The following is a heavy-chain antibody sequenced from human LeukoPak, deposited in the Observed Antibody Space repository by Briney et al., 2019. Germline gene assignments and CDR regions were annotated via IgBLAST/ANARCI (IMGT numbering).Heavy chain of an antibody. CDR3: AKTPNSRSSWYWFDP. CDR2: ISGSGGST. CDR1: GFTFSSYG. J-gene: IGHJ5*02. D-gene: IGHD6-13*01. Sequence: PGGTLRLSCAASGFTFSSYGMSWVRQAPGKGLEWVSAISGSGGSTYYADSVKGRFTISRDNSKNTLYLQMNSLRAEDTAVYYCAKTPNSRSSWYWFDPWGQGTLVTVSS. V-gene: IGHV3-23*01.